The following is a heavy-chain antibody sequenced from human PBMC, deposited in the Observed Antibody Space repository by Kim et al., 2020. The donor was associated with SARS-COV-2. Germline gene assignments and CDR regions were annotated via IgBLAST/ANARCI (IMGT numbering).Heavy chain of an antibody. CDR3: AKDQGITMFGVVMVYGMDV. V-gene: IGHV3-23*01. CDR1: GFTFSSYA. D-gene: IGHD3-3*01. CDR2: ISGSGGST. Sequence: GGSLRLSCAASGFTFSSYAMSWVRQAPGKGLEWVSGISGSGGSTYYADSVKGRFTISRDNSKNTLYLQMNSLRAEDTAVYYCAKDQGITMFGVVMVYGMDVWGQGTTVTVSS. J-gene: IGHJ6*02.